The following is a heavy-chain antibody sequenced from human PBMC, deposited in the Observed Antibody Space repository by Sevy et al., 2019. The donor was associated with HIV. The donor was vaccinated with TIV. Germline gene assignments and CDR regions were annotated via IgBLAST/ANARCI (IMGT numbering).Heavy chain of an antibody. J-gene: IGHJ4*02. Sequence: GGSLRLSCAASGFTFNIYAMSWVRQAPGNGLEWVSAVSGGGENTFYADSVKGRFTMSRDNSKSTVYLQMNRLRAEDTAEYYCAGLYDLWSGYSLYWGQGTLVTVSS. CDR2: VSGGGENT. D-gene: IGHD3-3*01. V-gene: IGHV3-23*01. CDR3: AGLYDLWSGYSLY. CDR1: GFTFNIYA.